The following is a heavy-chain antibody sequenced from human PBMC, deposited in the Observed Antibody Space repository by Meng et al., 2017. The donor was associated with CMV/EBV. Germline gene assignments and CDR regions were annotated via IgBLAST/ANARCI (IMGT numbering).Heavy chain of an antibody. CDR2: TNPKRGDS. V-gene: IGHV1-2*02. CDR1: GYRFTGYY. CDR3: ARDPGRPGTHWYFDL. D-gene: IGHD1-7*01. J-gene: IGHJ2*01. Sequence: ASVKVSCKASGYRFTGYYVHWVRQAPGQGPEWMGWTNPKRGDSQFAQNFQGRVSMTGDTSISTFFMELNRLTSDDTAVYYCARDPGRPGTHWYFDLWGRGTLVTVS.